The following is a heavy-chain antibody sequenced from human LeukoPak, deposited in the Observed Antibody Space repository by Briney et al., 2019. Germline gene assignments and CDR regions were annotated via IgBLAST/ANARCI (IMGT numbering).Heavy chain of an antibody. CDR1: GYTFTSYD. J-gene: IGHJ6*03. D-gene: IGHD1-26*01. CDR3: ARGVGATTAPYYYYYMDV. Sequence: ASVKVSCKASGYTFTSYDINWVRQATGQGLEWMGWMNPNSGNTGYAQKFQGRVTMTRSTSISTAYMELSSLRSEDTAVYYCARGVGATTAPYYYYYMDVWGKGTTVTVSS. CDR2: MNPNSGNT. V-gene: IGHV1-8*01.